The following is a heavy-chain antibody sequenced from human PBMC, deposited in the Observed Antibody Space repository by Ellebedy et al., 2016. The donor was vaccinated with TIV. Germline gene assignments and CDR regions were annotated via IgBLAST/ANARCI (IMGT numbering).Heavy chain of an antibody. V-gene: IGHV3-7*04. D-gene: IGHD6-13*01. CDR1: GFTFNNYW. CDR2: IKQGGSEK. Sequence: GESLKISCAASGFTFNNYWMSWVRQAPAKGLEWVANIKQGGSEKFYVDSVKGRFTISRDNAKNLLYLQMNSLRVEDSAVYYCARGFEVSSCWLDYWGQGTLVTVSS. J-gene: IGHJ4*02. CDR3: ARGFEVSSCWLDY.